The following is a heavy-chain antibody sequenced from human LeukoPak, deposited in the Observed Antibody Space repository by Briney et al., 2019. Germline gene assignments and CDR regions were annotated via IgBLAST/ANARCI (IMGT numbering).Heavy chain of an antibody. CDR2: IIPIFGTA. V-gene: IGHV1-69*13. J-gene: IGHJ6*02. CDR1: GGTFSSYA. D-gene: IGHD5-18*01. Sequence: SVKVSCTASGGTFSSYAISWVRQAPGQGLEWMGGIIPIFGTANYAQKFQGRVTIIADESTSTAYMELSSLRSEDTAVYYCARAGIRGYSYGYPYYYGMDVWGQGTTVTVSS. CDR3: ARAGIRGYSYGYPYYYGMDV.